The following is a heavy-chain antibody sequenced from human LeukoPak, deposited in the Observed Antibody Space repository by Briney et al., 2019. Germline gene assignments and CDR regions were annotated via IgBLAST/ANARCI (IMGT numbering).Heavy chain of an antibody. CDR1: GFTFNNYA. CDR2: IWYNGSNK. J-gene: IGHJ4*02. D-gene: IGHD6-25*01. CDR3: ARDSGRGYYFDY. Sequence: GRSLRLSCAASGFTFNNYALHWVRQAPGKGLEWVAVIWYNGSNKYYADSVRGRFTISRDNSENTLYLQMNSLRAEDTAVYYCARDSGRGYYFDYWGQGTLVTVSS. V-gene: IGHV3-33*08.